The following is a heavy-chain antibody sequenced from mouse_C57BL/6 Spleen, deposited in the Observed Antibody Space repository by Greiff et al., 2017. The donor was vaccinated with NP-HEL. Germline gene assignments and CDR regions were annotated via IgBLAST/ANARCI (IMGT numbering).Heavy chain of an antibody. D-gene: IGHD1-1*01. V-gene: IGHV3-6*01. CDR3: ARDQDYGRFAY. CDR1: GYSITSGYY. CDR2: ISYDGSN. Sequence: EVQLQESGPGLVKPSQSLSLTCSVTGYSITSGYYWNWIRQFPGNKLEWMGYISYDGSNNYNPSLKNRISITRDTSKNQFFLKLNSVTTEDTATYYCARDQDYGRFAYWGQGTLVTVSA. J-gene: IGHJ3*01.